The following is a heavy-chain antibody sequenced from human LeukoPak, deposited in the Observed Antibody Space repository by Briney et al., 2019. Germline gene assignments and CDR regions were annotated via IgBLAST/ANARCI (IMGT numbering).Heavy chain of an antibody. D-gene: IGHD3-10*01. V-gene: IGHV3-74*01. CDR1: RFTFSTYW. Sequence: GGSLRLSCAASRFTFSTYWMHWVRQAPGKGLVWVSRIHSDGSSTSYADSVKGRFTISRDNAKNTLYLQMNSLRADDTAIYYCAREKSRGFDYWGQGTLVTVSS. J-gene: IGHJ4*02. CDR2: IHSDGSST. CDR3: AREKSRGFDY.